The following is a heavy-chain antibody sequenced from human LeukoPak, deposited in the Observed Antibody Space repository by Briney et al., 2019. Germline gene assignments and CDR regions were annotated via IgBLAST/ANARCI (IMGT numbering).Heavy chain of an antibody. D-gene: IGHD6-13*01. CDR1: GFTFSSYW. V-gene: IGHV3-74*01. CDR2: INSDGSST. J-gene: IGHJ4*02. CDR3: ASRSGYSSSWSFDY. Sequence: GGSLRLSCAASGFTFSSYWMHWVRQAPGKGLVWVSRINSDGSSTSYADSVKGRFTISRDNSKNTLYLQMNSLRAEDTAVYYCASRSGYSSSWSFDYWGQGTLVTVSS.